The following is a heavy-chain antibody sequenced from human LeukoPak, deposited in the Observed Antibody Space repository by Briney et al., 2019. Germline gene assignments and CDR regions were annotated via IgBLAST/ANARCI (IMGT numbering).Heavy chain of an antibody. V-gene: IGHV1-46*01. CDR3: ARKRGYNYGFSFDY. CDR1: GYTFSNHY. D-gene: IGHD5-18*01. CDR2: INPSGGST. J-gene: IGHJ4*02. Sequence: ASVKVSCKASGYTFSNHYIHWVRQAPGQGLEWMVIINPSGGSTTYAQDFQGRVTMTRDTSTSTVYMELSSLRSEDTAVYYCARKRGYNYGFSFDYWGQGTLVTVSS.